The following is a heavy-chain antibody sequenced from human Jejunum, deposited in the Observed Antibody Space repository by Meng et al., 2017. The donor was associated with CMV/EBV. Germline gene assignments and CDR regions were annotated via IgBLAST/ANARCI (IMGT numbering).Heavy chain of an antibody. V-gene: IGHV4-39*07. CDR1: GGSISSRSYY. D-gene: IGHD3-10*01. CDR3: LRGSGGSV. J-gene: IGHJ1*01. CDR2: IYYSGST. Sequence: QPQLQESGPGPVKPSETLSLTCTVSGGSISSRSYYWGWIRQPPGKGLEWIGSIYYSGSTYYNPSLKSRVTISVDTSKNQFFLKLSSVTAADTAVYHCLRGSGGSVWGQGTLVTVSS.